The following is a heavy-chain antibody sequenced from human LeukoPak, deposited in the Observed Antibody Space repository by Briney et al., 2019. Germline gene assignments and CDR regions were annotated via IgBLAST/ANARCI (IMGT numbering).Heavy chain of an antibody. V-gene: IGHV1-69*04. J-gene: IGHJ5*02. CDR3: ARDGLGSGTYSGGGFDP. D-gene: IGHD3-10*01. CDR2: IIPILGIA. CDR1: GGTFSSYA. Sequence: GSSVKVSCKASGGTFSSYAISWVRQAPGQGLEWMGRIIPILGIANYAQKLQGRVTITADKSTSTAYMELSSLRSEDTAVYYCARDGLGSGTYSGGGFDPWGQGTLVTVSS.